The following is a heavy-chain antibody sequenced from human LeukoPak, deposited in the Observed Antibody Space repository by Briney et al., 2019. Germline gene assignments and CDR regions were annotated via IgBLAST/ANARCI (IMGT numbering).Heavy chain of an antibody. V-gene: IGHV1-2*02. J-gene: IGHJ5*02. Sequence: GASVKVSCKASGYTFTGYYMHWVRQAPGQGLEWMGWINPNSGGTNYAQKFQGRVTMTRDTSISTAYMELSSLRSEDTAVYYCARGREAAAFLFDPWGQGTLVTVSS. CDR2: INPNSGGT. D-gene: IGHD6-13*01. CDR1: GYTFTGYY. CDR3: ARGREAAAFLFDP.